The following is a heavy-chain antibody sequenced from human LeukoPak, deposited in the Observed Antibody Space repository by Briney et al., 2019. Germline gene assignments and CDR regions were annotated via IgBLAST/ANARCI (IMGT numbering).Heavy chain of an antibody. CDR1: GDSMSTSNYY. J-gene: IGHJ4*02. D-gene: IGHD3-10*01. CDR2: IYYSGNT. Sequence: SETLSLTCTVSGDSMSTSNYYWGWIRQPPGKGLEWIGSIYYSGNTYYNPSLKSRVTISVDTSKNQFSLKLGSVTAADTAVYYCARLYGSGSYYKYVYWGQGTLVSVSS. CDR3: ARLYGSGSYYKYVY. V-gene: IGHV4-39*01.